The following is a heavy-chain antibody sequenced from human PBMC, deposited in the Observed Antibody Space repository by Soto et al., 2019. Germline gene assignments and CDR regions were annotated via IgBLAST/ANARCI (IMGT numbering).Heavy chain of an antibody. D-gene: IGHD6-13*01. Sequence: GGSLRLSCAASGFTVSSNYMSWVRQAPGKGLEWVSVIYDGSSTYYADSVKGRFTISRDNSKNTLYLQMNSLRAEDTAVYYCAKDHDRQSDIAAAGTVFLYYYGMDVWGQGTTVTVSS. CDR1: GFTVSSNY. V-gene: IGHV3-66*01. CDR2: IYDGSST. CDR3: AKDHDRQSDIAAAGTVFLYYYGMDV. J-gene: IGHJ6*02.